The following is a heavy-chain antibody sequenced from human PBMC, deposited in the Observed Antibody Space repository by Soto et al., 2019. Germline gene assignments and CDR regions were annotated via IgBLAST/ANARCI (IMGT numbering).Heavy chain of an antibody. CDR3: ARDFEGQLGDY. CDR2: INHSGST. D-gene: IGHD3-3*02. J-gene: IGHJ4*02. Sequence: EALSLTCTVSGGSICSHYWSWIRQPPGKGLEWIGYINHSGSTNYNPSLKSRVTISIDTSKNQFSLKLTSVTAADTAVYYCARDFEGQLGDYWGQGTLVTVSS. V-gene: IGHV4-59*11. CDR1: GGSICSHY.